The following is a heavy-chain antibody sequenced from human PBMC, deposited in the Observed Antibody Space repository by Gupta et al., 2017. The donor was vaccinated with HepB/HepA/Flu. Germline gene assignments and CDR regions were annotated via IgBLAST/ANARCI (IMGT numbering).Heavy chain of an antibody. CDR3: ARLGDYDHYFDY. V-gene: IGHV4-39*02. CDR1: GGSISSPLYY. Sequence: QLQLQESGPGLVKPSETLSLTCTVSGGSISSPLYYWAWIRQPPGKGLEWIGSKFHSGSTVNNPSLKSRVTISVDTSKNHFSLNMSDVTAADTAVYYCARLGDYDHYFDYWVQGTLFNVSS. J-gene: IGHJ4*02. D-gene: IGHD4-17*01. CDR2: KFHSGST.